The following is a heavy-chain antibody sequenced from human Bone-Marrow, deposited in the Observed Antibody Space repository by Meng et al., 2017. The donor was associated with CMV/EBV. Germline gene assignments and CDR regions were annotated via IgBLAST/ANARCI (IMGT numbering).Heavy chain of an antibody. CDR1: GFTVSNNF. Sequence: GGSLRLSCEASGFTVSNNFMSWVRQAPGRGLDWVSVIRRGGRTYYADSVKGRFTISRDNSKNTLYLQMNSLRAEDTAVYYCARQVVPALPFDNWGQGTLVTGSS. V-gene: IGHV3-66*02. J-gene: IGHJ4*02. CDR3: ARQVVPALPFDN. CDR2: IRRGGRT. D-gene: IGHD2-2*01.